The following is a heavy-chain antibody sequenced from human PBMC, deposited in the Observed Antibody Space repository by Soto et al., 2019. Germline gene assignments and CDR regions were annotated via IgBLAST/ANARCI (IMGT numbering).Heavy chain of an antibody. CDR3: ARAAFRSGYYGYYYGMDV. CDR1: GGTFSTHA. D-gene: IGHD3-3*01. Sequence: QVQRVQSGAEVKKPGSSVKVSCKASGGTFSTHAISWVRQAPGQGLEWLGGIIPTLGTPNYAQKFQGRVTVTADEYTSTAYMELSRLTSEDTAVYYCARAAFRSGYYGYYYGMDVWGQGTAVNV. V-gene: IGHV1-69*01. J-gene: IGHJ6*02. CDR2: IIPTLGTP.